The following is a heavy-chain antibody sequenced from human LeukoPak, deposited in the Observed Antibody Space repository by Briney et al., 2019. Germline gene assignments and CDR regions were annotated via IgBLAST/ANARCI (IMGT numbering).Heavy chain of an antibody. CDR3: ARDIVVVPAAMPGYYYYYGMDV. V-gene: IGHV1-18*01. Sequence: ASVKVSCKASGYTFTGYGISWVRQAPGQGLEWMGWISAYNGNTNYAQELQGRVTMTTDTSTSTAYMELRSLRSDDTAVYYCARDIVVVPAAMPGYYYYYGMDVWGQGTTVTVSS. D-gene: IGHD2-2*01. J-gene: IGHJ6*02. CDR2: ISAYNGNT. CDR1: GYTFTGYG.